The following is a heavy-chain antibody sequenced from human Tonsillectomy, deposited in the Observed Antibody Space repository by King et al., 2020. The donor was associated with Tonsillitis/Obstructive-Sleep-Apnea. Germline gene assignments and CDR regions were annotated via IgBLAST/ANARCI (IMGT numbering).Heavy chain of an antibody. V-gene: IGHV1-46*01. CDR1: GYTFTSYF. D-gene: IGHD3-22*01. CDR2: INPSGGST. J-gene: IGHJ1*01. CDR3: ARTEGSGDYWERAFQH. Sequence: VQLVESGAEVKKPGASVKVSCKASGYTFTSYFIHWVRQAPGQGLEWMGVINPSGGSTSYAQKFQGRVTMTMDTSTSTAYMELSSLRSEDTAVFYCARTEGSGDYWERAFQHWDPSTLVTDSS.